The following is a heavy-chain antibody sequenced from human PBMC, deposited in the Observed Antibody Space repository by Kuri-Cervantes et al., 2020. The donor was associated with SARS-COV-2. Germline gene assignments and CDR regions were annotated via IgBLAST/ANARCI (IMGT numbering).Heavy chain of an antibody. CDR3: AKDRAGVHDF. J-gene: IGHJ4*02. CDR2: ISFDGKNK. V-gene: IGHV3-30*18. D-gene: IGHD2-21*01. CDR1: GFNFGRID. Sequence: GESLKISCAASGFNFGRIDMHWIRQAPGKGLEWVAVISFDGKNKNCVASGKGRFTISRDNSQNILYLQMKGLRSEDTAIYYCAKDRAGVHDFWGPGTLVTVSS.